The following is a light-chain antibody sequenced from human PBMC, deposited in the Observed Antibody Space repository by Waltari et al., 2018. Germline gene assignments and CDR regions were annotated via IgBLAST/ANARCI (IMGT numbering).Light chain of an antibody. CDR1: HTLLHTNGNNH. J-gene: IGKJ5*01. CDR3: TQALQHPFT. Sequence: DILLTQSPLALTVDPGKPASVSCGSTHTLLHTNGNNHLNWYLQKPGQSPQLLIYVGSTRASGVPDRFTGSGSGTDFTLKISRVEAEDVGIYYCTQALQHPFTFGQGTRLEI. CDR2: VGS. V-gene: IGKV2-28*01.